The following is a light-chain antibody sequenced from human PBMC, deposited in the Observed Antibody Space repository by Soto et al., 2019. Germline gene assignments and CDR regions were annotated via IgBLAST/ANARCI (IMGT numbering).Light chain of an antibody. CDR1: SSDVGDYNY. Sequence: QSALTQPPSASGSPGQSVTISCTGTSSDVGDYNYVSWYQQHPGKAPKLMLYEVTKRPSGVPDRFSGSKSGNTASLTVSGLQAEEEADDYCSSYAASDNFVFGTGTKVTVL. CDR3: SSYAASDNFV. V-gene: IGLV2-8*01. CDR2: EVT. J-gene: IGLJ1*01.